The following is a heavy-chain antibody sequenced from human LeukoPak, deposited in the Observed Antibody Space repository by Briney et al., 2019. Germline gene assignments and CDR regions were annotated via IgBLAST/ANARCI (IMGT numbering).Heavy chain of an antibody. CDR3: ARDSWYSSGWYPIDY. CDR2: ISYDGSNK. Sequence: PGGSLRLSCAASGFTFSSYAMHWVRQAPGKGLEWVAVISYDGSNKYYADSVKGRFTISRDNSKNTLYLQMNSLRAEDTAVYYCARDSWYSSGWYPIDYWGQGTLVTVSS. D-gene: IGHD6-19*01. CDR1: GFTFSSYA. J-gene: IGHJ4*02. V-gene: IGHV3-30-3*01.